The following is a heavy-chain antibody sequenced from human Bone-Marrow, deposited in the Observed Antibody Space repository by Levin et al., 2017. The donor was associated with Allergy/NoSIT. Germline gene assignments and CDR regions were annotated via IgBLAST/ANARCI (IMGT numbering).Heavy chain of an antibody. CDR3: ARRVGSSTSCRNAPLFDY. CDR2: INHSGST. J-gene: IGHJ4*02. D-gene: IGHD2-2*01. CDR1: GGSFSGYY. Sequence: TSETLSLTCAVYGGSFSGYYWSWIRQPPGKGLEWIGEINHSGSTNYNPSLKSRVTISVDTSKNQFSLKLSSVTAADTAVYYCARRVGSSTSCRNAPLFDYWGQGTLVTVSS. V-gene: IGHV4-34*01.